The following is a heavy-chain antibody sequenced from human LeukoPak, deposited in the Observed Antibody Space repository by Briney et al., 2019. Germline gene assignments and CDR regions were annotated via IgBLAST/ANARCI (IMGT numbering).Heavy chain of an antibody. J-gene: IGHJ4*02. V-gene: IGHV4-59*01. CDR1: GGSISSYY. CDR3: ARGGTGGYSYGWELDY. D-gene: IGHD5-18*01. CDR2: IYYSGST. Sequence: SETLSLTCTVSGGSISSYYWSWIRQPPGKGLEWIGYIYYSGSTNYNPSLKSRVTISVDTSKNQFSLKLSSVTAADTAVYYCARGGTGGYSYGWELDYWGQGTLVTVSS.